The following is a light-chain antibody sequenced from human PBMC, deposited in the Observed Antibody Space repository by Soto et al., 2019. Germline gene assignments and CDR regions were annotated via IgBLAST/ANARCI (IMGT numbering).Light chain of an antibody. V-gene: IGLV2-14*01. CDR1: RSDIGDYNS. Sequence: QSVLTQPASVSGSPGQSITISCTGTRSDIGDYNSVSWYQQHPDKAPKLMIYDVSDRPSGVSTRFSGSKSGNTASLTISGLQTEDEADYYCSSYTGSSTCFGTGTKLTVL. CDR3: SSYTGSSTC. CDR2: DVS. J-gene: IGLJ1*01.